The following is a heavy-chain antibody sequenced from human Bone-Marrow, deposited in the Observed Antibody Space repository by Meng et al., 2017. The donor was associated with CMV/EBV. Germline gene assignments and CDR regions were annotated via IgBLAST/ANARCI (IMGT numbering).Heavy chain of an antibody. CDR2: INEHGIT. CDR3: ASGRGGGYNPLY. D-gene: IGHD5-24*01. J-gene: IGHJ4*02. V-gene: IGHV4-34*01. CDR1: GGSFSGHY. Sequence: SETLSLTCGVHGGSFSGHYWSWIRQSPGMGLEWIGEINEHGITDYNPSLKNRVTISIDTSKIQFSLNLTSMTAAGSAVYYCASGRGGGYNPLYWGQGSLVTVSS.